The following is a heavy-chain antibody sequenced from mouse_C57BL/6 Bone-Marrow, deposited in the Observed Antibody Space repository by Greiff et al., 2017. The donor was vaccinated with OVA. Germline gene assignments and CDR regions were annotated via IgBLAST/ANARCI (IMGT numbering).Heavy chain of an antibody. J-gene: IGHJ2*01. Sequence: QVQLQQSGPELVKPGASVKISCKASGYAFSSSWMNWVKQRPGKGLEWIGRIYPGDGDTNYNGKFKGKATLTADKSSSTAYMQLSSLTSEDSAVYFCARDGELRLLDYWGQGTTLTVSS. CDR2: IYPGDGDT. D-gene: IGHD3-2*02. CDR3: ARDGELRLLDY. CDR1: GYAFSSSW. V-gene: IGHV1-82*01.